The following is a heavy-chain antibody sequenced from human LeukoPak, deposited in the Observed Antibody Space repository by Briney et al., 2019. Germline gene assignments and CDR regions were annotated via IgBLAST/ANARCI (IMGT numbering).Heavy chain of an antibody. Sequence: ASVRVSCKASGGTFISYAISWVRQAPGQGLEWMGGIIPIFGTANYAQKFQGRVTITTDESTSTAYMELSSLRSEDTAVYYCASVKAQPGIAVAGPLWAFDIWGQGTMVTVSS. CDR2: IIPIFGTA. CDR1: GGTFISYA. CDR3: ASVKAQPGIAVAGPLWAFDI. J-gene: IGHJ3*02. D-gene: IGHD6-19*01. V-gene: IGHV1-69*05.